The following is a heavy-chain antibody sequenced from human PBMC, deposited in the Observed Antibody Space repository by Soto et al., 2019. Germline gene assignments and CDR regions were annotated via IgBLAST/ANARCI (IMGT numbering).Heavy chain of an antibody. Sequence: ASVKVSCKASGYTFTGYYIHWLRQAPGQGLEWMGWIHPNSGGTNYAQKFQGWVTLTRDTSISTAYLEVRLTSDDSAVYFCAREGGLGAAAYFDYWGQGTHVTVSS. V-gene: IGHV1-2*04. CDR1: GYTFTGYY. D-gene: IGHD2-2*01. CDR2: IHPNSGGT. J-gene: IGHJ4*02. CDR3: AREGGLGAAAYFDY.